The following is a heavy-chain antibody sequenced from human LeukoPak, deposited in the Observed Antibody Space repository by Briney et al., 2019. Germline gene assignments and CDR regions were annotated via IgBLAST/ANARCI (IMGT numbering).Heavy chain of an antibody. CDR3: ARDISWGGATAVPC. Sequence: PGRSLRLSCAASGFTFSSYAMHWVRQAPGKGLEWVAVISYDGSNKYYADSVKSRFTISRDNSRNTLYLQMNSLRAEDTAVYYCARDISWGGATAVPCWGQGTLVTVSS. V-gene: IGHV3-30-3*01. CDR1: GFTFSSYA. J-gene: IGHJ4*02. CDR2: ISYDGSNK. D-gene: IGHD1-26*01.